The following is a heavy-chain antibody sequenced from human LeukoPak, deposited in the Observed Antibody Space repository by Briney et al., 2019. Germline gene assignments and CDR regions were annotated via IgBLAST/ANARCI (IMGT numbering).Heavy chain of an antibody. V-gene: IGHV4-59*01. CDR2: IYYSGST. CDR1: GGSISSYY. CDR3: ARDRWELGD. Sequence: SETLSLTCTVSGGSISSYYWSWLRQPPGKGLEWIGHIYYSGSTNYNPSLKSRVTISVDTSKNQFSLKLSSVTAADTAVYYCARDRWELGDWGQGTLVTVSS. D-gene: IGHD1-26*01. J-gene: IGHJ4*02.